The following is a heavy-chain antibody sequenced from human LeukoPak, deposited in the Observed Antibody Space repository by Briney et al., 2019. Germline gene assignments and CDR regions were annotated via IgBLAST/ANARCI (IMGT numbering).Heavy chain of an antibody. J-gene: IGHJ6*02. CDR2: IYHSGST. Sequence: SETLSLTCTVSGGSISSYYWSWIRQPPGKGLEWIGYIYHSGSTNYNPSLKSRVTISVDTSKNQFSLKLSSVTAADTAVYYCARARIGVGLLNNYYYYYGMDVWGQGTTVTVSS. V-gene: IGHV4-59*01. D-gene: IGHD3-22*01. CDR3: ARARIGVGLLNNYYYYYGMDV. CDR1: GGSISSYY.